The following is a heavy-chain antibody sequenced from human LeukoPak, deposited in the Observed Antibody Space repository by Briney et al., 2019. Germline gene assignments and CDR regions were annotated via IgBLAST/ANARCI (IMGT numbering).Heavy chain of an antibody. D-gene: IGHD6-6*01. CDR3: ARVLTTKQLLFDAFDV. CDR1: GFTFSSYS. CDR2: ISSSSSYI. Sequence: GGSLRLSCAASGFTFSSYSMNWVRQAPGKGLEWVSSISSSSSYIYYADSVKGRFTISRDNAKNSLYLQMNSLRAEDTAVYYCARVLTTKQLLFDAFDVWGQGTMVTVSS. J-gene: IGHJ3*01. V-gene: IGHV3-21*01.